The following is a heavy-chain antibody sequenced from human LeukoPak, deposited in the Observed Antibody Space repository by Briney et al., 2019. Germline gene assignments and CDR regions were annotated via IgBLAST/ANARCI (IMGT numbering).Heavy chain of an antibody. Sequence: ASVKVSCKASGYTFTSYYMHWVRQAPGQGLEWMGIINPSGGSTSYAQKFQGRVTMTRDMSTSTVYMELRSLRSDDTAVYYCARESGSDAFDIWGQGTMVTVSS. CDR3: ARESGSDAFDI. CDR2: INPSGGST. CDR1: GYTFTSYY. J-gene: IGHJ3*02. V-gene: IGHV1-46*01.